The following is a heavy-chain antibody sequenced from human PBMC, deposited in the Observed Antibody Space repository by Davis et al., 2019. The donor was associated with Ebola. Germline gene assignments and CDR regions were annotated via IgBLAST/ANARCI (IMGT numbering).Heavy chain of an antibody. D-gene: IGHD6-13*01. CDR2: ISSSGSYI. J-gene: IGHJ4*02. V-gene: IGHV3-21*01. Sequence: GESLKISCAAFGFTFSSYTMHWARQAPGKGLEWVASISSSGSYIHYADSVKGRFTMSRENADNSLHLQMNSLRAEDTAVYYCARSSIAAGGSTYFDYWGQGTLVTVSS. CDR1: GFTFSSYT. CDR3: ARSSIAAGGSTYFDY.